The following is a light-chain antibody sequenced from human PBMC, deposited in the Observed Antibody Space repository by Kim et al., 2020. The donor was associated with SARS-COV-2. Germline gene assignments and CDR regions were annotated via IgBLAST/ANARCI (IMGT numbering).Light chain of an antibody. CDR3: QKYDSAPWT. CDR1: QDIANY. Sequence: DIQMTLSPSSLSASVGDGVTITCRASQDIANYLAWYQQKPGKVPKLLVYAASALKSGVPSRFSGRRSGTDFTLTISNLQPEDVATYYCQKYDSAPWTFGQGTKVDIK. J-gene: IGKJ1*01. CDR2: AAS. V-gene: IGKV1-27*01.